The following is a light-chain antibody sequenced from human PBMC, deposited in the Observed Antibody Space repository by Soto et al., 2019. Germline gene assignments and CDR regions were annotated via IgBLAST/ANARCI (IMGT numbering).Light chain of an antibody. CDR2: DVS. CDR3: CSYAGSYTYV. CDR1: SSDVGGYNY. V-gene: IGLV2-11*01. J-gene: IGLJ1*01. Sequence: QSALTQPRSVSGSPGQSVTISCTGTSSDVGGYNYVSWYQQHTGKSPKLMIYDVSKRPSGVPDRLSGSKSGNTASLTISGLQAEDEADYYCCSYAGSYTYVFGTGTKRTVL.